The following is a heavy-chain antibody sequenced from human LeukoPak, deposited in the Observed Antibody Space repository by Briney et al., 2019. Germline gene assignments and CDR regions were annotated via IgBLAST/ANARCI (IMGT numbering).Heavy chain of an antibody. CDR3: AKSGITAAAPPRGDY. Sequence: GGSLRLSCAASGFSFSAYWMTWVRQAPGTGLEWVANINPAGTETYYVDPVKGRFTISRDNAKNLLYLQMNSLRAEDTAVYYCAKSGITAAAPPRGDYWGQGTLVTVSS. V-gene: IGHV3-7*03. D-gene: IGHD6-13*01. CDR2: INPAGTET. CDR1: GFSFSAYW. J-gene: IGHJ4*02.